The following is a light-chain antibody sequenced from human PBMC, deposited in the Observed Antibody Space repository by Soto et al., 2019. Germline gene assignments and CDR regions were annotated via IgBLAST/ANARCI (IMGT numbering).Light chain of an antibody. Sequence: IQLTQSPTSLSASVGDRVTITCRASQGLSSYLAWYQQKPGKAPTLLIYAASTLQSGVPSRFSGSGSETDFTLTISSLQPEDFATYYCQQVNNYPLIFGGGTKVEI. CDR2: AAS. V-gene: IGKV1-9*01. J-gene: IGKJ4*01. CDR3: QQVNNYPLI. CDR1: QGLSSY.